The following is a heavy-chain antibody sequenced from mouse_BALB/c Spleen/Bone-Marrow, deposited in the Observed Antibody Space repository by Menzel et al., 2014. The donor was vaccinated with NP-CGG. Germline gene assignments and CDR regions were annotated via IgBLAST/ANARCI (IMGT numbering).Heavy chain of an antibody. CDR1: GYSFTGYY. J-gene: IGHJ2*01. Sequence: VQLQQSGPELVKPGASVKISCKASGYSFTGYYIHWVKQSHVKSLEWIGRIYPFNGATRYKQNFKDKASLTVDKSSSRAYMELHSLTSEDSAVYYCARVHGNYEGNYFDYWGQGTTLTVSS. V-gene: IGHV1-31*01. CDR3: ARVHGNYEGNYFDY. CDR2: IYPFNGAT. D-gene: IGHD2-1*01.